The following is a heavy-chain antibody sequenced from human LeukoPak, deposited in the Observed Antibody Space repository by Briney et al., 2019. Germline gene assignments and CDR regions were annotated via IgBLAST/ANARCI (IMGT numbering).Heavy chain of an antibody. CDR3: ARDSYRRILTTLAADYTSHLDP. CDR1: GYTFIGYY. J-gene: IGHJ5*02. V-gene: IGHV1-2*06. Sequence: ASVKVSCKASGYTFIGYYMHWVRQAPGQGLEWMGRINPNSGATKYAQKFEGRVTMTRDTTSNTAYMELSRLRSDDTAVYYCARDSYRRILTTLAADYTSHLDPWGHGTLVTVSS. CDR2: INPNSGAT. D-gene: IGHD2-15*01.